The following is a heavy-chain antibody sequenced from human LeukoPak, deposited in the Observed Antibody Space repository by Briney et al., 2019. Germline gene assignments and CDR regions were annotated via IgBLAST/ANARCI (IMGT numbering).Heavy chain of an antibody. Sequence: PSETLSLTCTVSGGSISSYYWSWIRQPPGKGLEWIGYIYTSGSTNYNPSLKSRVTISVDTSKNQFSLKLSSVTAADTAVYYCASGSIAAAGTDYYYYYMDVWGKGTTVTVSS. CDR1: GGSISSYY. J-gene: IGHJ6*03. V-gene: IGHV4-4*09. CDR2: IYTSGST. CDR3: ASGSIAAAGTDYYYYYMDV. D-gene: IGHD6-13*01.